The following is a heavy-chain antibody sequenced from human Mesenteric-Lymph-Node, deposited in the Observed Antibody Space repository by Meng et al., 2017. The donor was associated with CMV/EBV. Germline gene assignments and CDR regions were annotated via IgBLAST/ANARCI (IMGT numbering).Heavy chain of an antibody. CDR2: INPNSGGT. J-gene: IGHJ6*02. CDR3: ARGFYTAMVSYYYYGMDV. V-gene: IGHV1-2*02. D-gene: IGHD5-18*01. CDR1: GYTFTGYY. Sequence: ASVKVSCKASGYTFTGYYMHWVRQAPGQGLEWMGWINPNSGGTNYAQKFQGRVTMTRDTSISTAYMELSRLRSDDTAVYYCARGFYTAMVSYYYYGMDVWGQGTTVTVSS.